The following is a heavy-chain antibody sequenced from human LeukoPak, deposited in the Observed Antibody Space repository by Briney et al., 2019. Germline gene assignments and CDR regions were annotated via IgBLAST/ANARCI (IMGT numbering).Heavy chain of an antibody. CDR2: IDLSGSTL. CDR1: GFTFSDYT. Sequence: SGGSLRLSCAASGFTFSDYTMNWVRQAPGKGLEWVSYIDLSGSTLYYVDSVKGRFTISRDNAKNSLYLQMNSLRAEDTAVYYCARGTWELRRGDYWGQGTLVTVSS. V-gene: IGHV3-48*04. CDR3: ARGTWELRRGDY. D-gene: IGHD1-26*01. J-gene: IGHJ4*02.